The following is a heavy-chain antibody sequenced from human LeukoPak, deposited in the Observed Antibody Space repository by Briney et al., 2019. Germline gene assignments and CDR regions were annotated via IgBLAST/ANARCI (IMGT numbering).Heavy chain of an antibody. CDR1: GFTFDDYA. J-gene: IGHJ3*02. CDR2: ISWNSGSI. D-gene: IGHD6-13*01. Sequence: GGSLRLSCAASGFTFDDYAMHWVRQAPGKGLEWVSGISWNSGSIGYADSVKGRFTISRDNAKNSLYLQMNSLRAEDTALYYCAKEGARIIAAADEGRAFDIWGQGTMVTVSS. CDR3: AKEGARIIAAADEGRAFDI. V-gene: IGHV3-9*01.